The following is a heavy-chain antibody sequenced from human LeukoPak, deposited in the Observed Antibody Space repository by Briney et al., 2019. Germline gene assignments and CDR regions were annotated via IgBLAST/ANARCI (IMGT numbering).Heavy chain of an antibody. D-gene: IGHD2-21*02. V-gene: IGHV3-15*01. Sequence: GGSLRLSCAASGFTFNNAWMSWVRQAPGKGLEWVGRMKSKTDGGTTDYAAPVKGRFTISRDDSKNTLYLQMNSLKTEDTAVYYCTGVVTAGYWGQGTLVTVSS. CDR2: MKSKTDGGTT. CDR3: TGVVTAGY. CDR1: GFTFNNAW. J-gene: IGHJ4*02.